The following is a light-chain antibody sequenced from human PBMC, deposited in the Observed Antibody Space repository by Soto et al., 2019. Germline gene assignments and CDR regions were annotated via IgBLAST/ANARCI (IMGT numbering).Light chain of an antibody. J-gene: IGKJ2*01. CDR3: QHYNYWPYT. V-gene: IGKV3-15*01. CDR1: QTIDNT. Sequence: EIVMTQSPATLSLSPGERATLSCRASQTIDNTLAWYQRKPGQAPRLLIYDASTRATGAPARFSGSGSGTDFTLTISSLQSEDFAVYYCQHYNYWPYTFGQGTKVDI. CDR2: DAS.